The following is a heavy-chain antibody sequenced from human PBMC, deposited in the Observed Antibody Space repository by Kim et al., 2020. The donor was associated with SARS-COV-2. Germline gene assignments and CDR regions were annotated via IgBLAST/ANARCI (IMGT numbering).Heavy chain of an antibody. CDR2: ITGDGLTT. CDR3: AKLRGTVVVSPANY. V-gene: IGHV3-23*01. CDR1: GFPFSTYA. J-gene: IGHJ4*02. D-gene: IGHD2-15*01. Sequence: GGSLRLSCDASGFPFSTYAMTWVRQAPGKGLEWVSSITGDGLTTYYTDSVKGRFTISRDNSKNSVFLQMDSLRAEDTATYYCAKLRGTVVVSPANYWGLG.